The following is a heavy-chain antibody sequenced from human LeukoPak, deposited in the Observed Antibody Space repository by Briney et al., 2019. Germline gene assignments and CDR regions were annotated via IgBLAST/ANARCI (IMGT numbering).Heavy chain of an antibody. D-gene: IGHD2-2*01. J-gene: IGHJ4*02. CDR1: GYTFTSYD. Sequence: GASVKVSCKASGYTFTSYDIDWVRQAPGQGLEWMGWMNPNSGNTGYAQKFQGRVTIARNTSISTAYMELSSLRSEDTAVYYCARGYYSSSSCYFSNYWGQGTLVTVSS. CDR3: ARGYYSSSSCYFSNY. V-gene: IGHV1-8*01. CDR2: MNPNSGNT.